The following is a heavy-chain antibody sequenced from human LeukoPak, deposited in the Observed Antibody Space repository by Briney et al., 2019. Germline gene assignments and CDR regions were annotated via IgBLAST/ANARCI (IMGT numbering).Heavy chain of an antibody. Sequence: SVKVSCKASGGTFSSYTISWVRQAPGQGLEWMGRIIPILGIANYAQKFQGRVTTTADKSTSTAYMELSSLRSEDTAVYYCARSPSGSYYNFDYWGQGTLVTVSS. V-gene: IGHV1-69*02. CDR3: ARSPSGSYYNFDY. CDR2: IIPILGIA. J-gene: IGHJ4*02. CDR1: GGTFSSYT. D-gene: IGHD1-26*01.